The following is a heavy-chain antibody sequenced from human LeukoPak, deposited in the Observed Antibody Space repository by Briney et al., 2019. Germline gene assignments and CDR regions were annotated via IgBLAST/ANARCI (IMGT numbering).Heavy chain of an antibody. D-gene: IGHD1/OR15-1a*01. Sequence: SETLSLTCTVSGGSFTDYYWGWIRQPPGKGLEWIGSIYYRGNTFYNPSLKNRVSISIDTSKGRFSLNLNSVTAADTAVYFCTKDLEHGTQDSWGQGTLVT. CDR3: TKDLEHGTQDS. V-gene: IGHV4-39*07. CDR1: GGSFTDYY. CDR2: IYYRGNT. J-gene: IGHJ4*02.